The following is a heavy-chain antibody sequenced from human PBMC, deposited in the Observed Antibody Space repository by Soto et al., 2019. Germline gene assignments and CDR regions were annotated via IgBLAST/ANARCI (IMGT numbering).Heavy chain of an antibody. CDR3: ASTIFGVVTSSGGYYYYMDV. CDR2: ISSNGSST. V-gene: IGHV3-64*01. Sequence: GVLRLSCAASGFTFSSYAMHWVRQAPGKGLEYVSAISSNGSSTYYANSVKGRFTISRDNSKNTLYLQMGSLRAEDMAVYYCASTIFGVVTSSGGYYYYMDVWGKGTTVTVSS. CDR1: GFTFSSYA. D-gene: IGHD3-3*01. J-gene: IGHJ6*03.